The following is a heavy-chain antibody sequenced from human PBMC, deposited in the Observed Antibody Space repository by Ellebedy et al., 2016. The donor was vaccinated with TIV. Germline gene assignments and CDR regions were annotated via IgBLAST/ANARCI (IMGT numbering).Heavy chain of an antibody. D-gene: IGHD3-3*01. CDR3: ARDKGFTIFGGGYYYMDV. J-gene: IGHJ6*03. CDR2: IIPILGIA. V-gene: IGHV1-69*04. CDR1: GGTFSSYA. Sequence: SVKVSXXASGGTFSSYAISWVRQAPGQGLEWMGRIIPILGIANYAQKFQGRVTITADESTSTAYMELSSLRSEDTAVYYCARDKGFTIFGGGYYYMDVWGKGTTVTVSS.